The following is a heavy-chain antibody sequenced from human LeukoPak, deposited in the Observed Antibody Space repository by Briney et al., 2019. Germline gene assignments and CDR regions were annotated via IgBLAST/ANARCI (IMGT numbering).Heavy chain of an antibody. V-gene: IGHV3-30*18. CDR3: AKKWGDYYGSGSYFYYFDY. Sequence: PGGSLRLSCAASGFTFSSYGMHWVRQAPGKGLEWVAVISYDGSNKYYADSVKGRFTISRDNSKNTLYLQMNSLRAEDTAVYYCAKKWGDYYGSGSYFYYFDYWGQGTLVTVSS. CDR2: ISYDGSNK. CDR1: GFTFSSYG. D-gene: IGHD3-10*01. J-gene: IGHJ4*02.